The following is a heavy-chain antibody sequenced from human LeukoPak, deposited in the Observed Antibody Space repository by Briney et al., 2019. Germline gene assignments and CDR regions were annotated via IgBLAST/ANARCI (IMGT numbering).Heavy chain of an antibody. CDR3: ARGSINYDILTGYYSGFDY. Sequence: SETLSLTCTVSGGSISSYYWSWIRQPPGKGLEWIGYIYYSGSTNYNPSLKSRVTISVDTSKNQFSLKLSSVTAADTAVYYCARGSINYDILTGYYSGFDYWGQGTLVTVSS. V-gene: IGHV4-59*01. D-gene: IGHD3-9*01. J-gene: IGHJ4*02. CDR1: GGSISSYY. CDR2: IYYSGST.